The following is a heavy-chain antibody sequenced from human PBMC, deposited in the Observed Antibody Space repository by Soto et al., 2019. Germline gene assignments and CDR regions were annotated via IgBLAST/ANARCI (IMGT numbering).Heavy chain of an antibody. Sequence: GGSLRLSCAASGFTFRSFSMHWVRPAPGKGLEWLAVISSDVVNYYYAESVKGRFTISRDNSKNTLYLQMNSLRNEDTAVYYCARGGAWTPEGLGYWGQGTLVTVSS. D-gene: IGHD2-15*01. J-gene: IGHJ4*02. CDR1: GFTFRSFS. CDR3: ARGGAWTPEGLGY. V-gene: IGHV3-30-3*01. CDR2: ISSDVVNY.